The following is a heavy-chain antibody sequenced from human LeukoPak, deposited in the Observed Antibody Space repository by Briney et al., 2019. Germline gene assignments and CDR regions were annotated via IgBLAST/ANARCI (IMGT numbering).Heavy chain of an antibody. CDR1: GGSISSYY. CDR3: ARDNCGVDCYSPNWFDP. J-gene: IGHJ5*02. Sequence: SEALSLTCTVSGGSISSYYWSWIRQPPGKGLEWIGYIYYSGSTNYNPSLKSRVTISVDTSKNQFSLKLSSVTAADTAVYYCARDNCGVDCYSPNWFDPWGQGTLVTVSS. V-gene: IGHV4-59*01. CDR2: IYYSGST. D-gene: IGHD2-21*02.